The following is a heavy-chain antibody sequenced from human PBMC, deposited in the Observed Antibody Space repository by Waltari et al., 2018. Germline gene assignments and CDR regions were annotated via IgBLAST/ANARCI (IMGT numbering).Heavy chain of an antibody. D-gene: IGHD1-1*01. J-gene: IGHJ3*02. Sequence: EVHLVESGGGLVQPGGALRRACPASGVTFRSCGMSWVRQAPGEGLEGVANKEQDGSEKTYVDSVKGRFTISRDNAKNSLYLQMNSLRAEDTAVYYCATKGTTGTTPDAFAIWGQGTMVTVSS. CDR1: GVTFRSCG. V-gene: IGHV3-7*01. CDR3: ATKGTTGTTPDAFAI. CDR2: KEQDGSEK.